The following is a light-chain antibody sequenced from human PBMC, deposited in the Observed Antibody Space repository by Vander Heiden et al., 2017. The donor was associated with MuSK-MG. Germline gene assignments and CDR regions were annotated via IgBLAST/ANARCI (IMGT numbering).Light chain of an antibody. Sequence: DIQMTQSPSSLSASVGDRVTITCQASQSISSYLNWYQQKPGKAPKLLIYAASSLQSGVPSRFSGSGSGTDFTFTISSLQPEDFATYYCQQSDNTPLTFGRGTKVEIK. CDR1: QSISSY. J-gene: IGKJ4*02. V-gene: IGKV1-39*01. CDR2: AAS. CDR3: QQSDNTPLT.